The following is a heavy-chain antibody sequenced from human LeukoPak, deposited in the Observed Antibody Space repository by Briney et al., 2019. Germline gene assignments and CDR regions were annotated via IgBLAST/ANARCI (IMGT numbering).Heavy chain of an antibody. V-gene: IGHV1-46*01. Sequence: ASVKVSCTASGYTFTSYYMPWVRQGPGQGLEWMGIINPSGGSTSYAQKFQGRVTMTRDTSTNTVYMELSSLRSEDTAVFYCVRGASSIAALNLFWYFDLWDRVTLVTVSS. CDR2: INPSGGST. D-gene: IGHD6-6*01. CDR1: GYTFTSYY. J-gene: IGHJ2*01. CDR3: VRGASSIAALNLFWYFDL.